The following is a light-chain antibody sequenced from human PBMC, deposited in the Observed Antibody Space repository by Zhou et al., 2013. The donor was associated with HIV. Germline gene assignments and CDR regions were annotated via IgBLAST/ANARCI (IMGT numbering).Light chain of an antibody. CDR3: QTSTSGRT. V-gene: IGKV3-20*01. CDR2: AAS. CDR1: QSVSSSY. J-gene: IGKJ5*01. Sequence: EFVLTQSPGTLSLSPGERATLSCRASQSVSSSYLAWYQQKPGQAPRLLIYAASSRATGIPDRFSGSGSGTDFTLTISRLEPEDFAVYSXQTSTSGRTFVQ.